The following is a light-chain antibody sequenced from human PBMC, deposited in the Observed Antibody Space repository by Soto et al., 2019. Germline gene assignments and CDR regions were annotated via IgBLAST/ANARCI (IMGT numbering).Light chain of an antibody. J-gene: IGKJ4*01. CDR3: QQYSKWPLT. V-gene: IGKV3-15*01. CDR1: QSVNNN. Sequence: EIVMTQSPATLSVPTGEKATLSCRASQSVNNNLAWYQQKPGQAPRLLIYFASTRATGIPARFSGSGSGTEFSLTISSLQSEDFAVYYCQQYSKWPLTFGGGTKVETK. CDR2: FAS.